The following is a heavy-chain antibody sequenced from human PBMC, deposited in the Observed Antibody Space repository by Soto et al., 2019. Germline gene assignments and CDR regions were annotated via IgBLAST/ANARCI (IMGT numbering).Heavy chain of an antibody. J-gene: IGHJ6*02. V-gene: IGHV3-23*01. CDR3: AKDRIMGSTTFWGMDV. D-gene: IGHD3-16*01. CDR1: GFTFSSYA. CDR2: IIGSGGRT. Sequence: EVQLLESGGGLVQPGGSLRLSCAASGFTFSSYAMSWVRQAPGKGLEWVSAIIGSGGRTYYADSVKGRFTISRDNSKNTLYLQMNSLRVEDTAVCYCAKDRIMGSTTFWGMDVWGQGTTVTVSS.